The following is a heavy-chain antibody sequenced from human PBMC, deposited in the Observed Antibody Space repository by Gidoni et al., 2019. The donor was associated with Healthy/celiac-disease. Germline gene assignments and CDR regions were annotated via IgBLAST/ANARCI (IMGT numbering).Heavy chain of an antibody. CDR3: ARLGRFLEWLPDP. D-gene: IGHD3-3*01. J-gene: IGHJ5*02. CDR1: GGSISSSSYY. Sequence: QLQLQESGPGLVKPSETLSLTCTVSGGSISSSSYYWGWIRQPPGKGLEWIGSIYYSGSTYYNPSLKSRVTISVDTSKNQFSLKLSSVTAADTAVYYCARLGRFLEWLPDPWGQGTLVTVSS. V-gene: IGHV4-39*01. CDR2: IYYSGST.